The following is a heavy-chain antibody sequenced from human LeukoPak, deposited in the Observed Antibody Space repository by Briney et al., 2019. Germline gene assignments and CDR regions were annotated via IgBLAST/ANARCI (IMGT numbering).Heavy chain of an antibody. J-gene: IGHJ4*02. D-gene: IGHD5-24*01. CDR2: IIPILGTA. CDR3: ARGPLVSMAPQFTIDY. Sequence: SVKVSCKASGGTFSSYAISWVRQAPGQGLEWMGGIIPILGTANYAQKFQGRVTITADESTSTAYMELSSLRSEDTAVYYCARGPLVSMAPQFTIDYWGQGTLVTVSS. V-gene: IGHV1-69*13. CDR1: GGTFSSYA.